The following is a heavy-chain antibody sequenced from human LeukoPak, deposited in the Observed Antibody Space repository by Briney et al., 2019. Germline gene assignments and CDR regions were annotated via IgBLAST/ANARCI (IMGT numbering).Heavy chain of an antibody. CDR2: ISYDGSNK. J-gene: IGHJ4*02. CDR3: ALMPGGDTTLPFDY. Sequence: GRSLRLSCAASGFTFSSYGMHWVRQAPGKGLEWVAVISYDGSNKYYADSVKGRFTISRDNSKNTLYLQMNSLRAEDTAVYYCALMPGGDTTLPFDYWGQGTLVTVSS. V-gene: IGHV3-30*03. D-gene: IGHD2-21*02. CDR1: GFTFSSYG.